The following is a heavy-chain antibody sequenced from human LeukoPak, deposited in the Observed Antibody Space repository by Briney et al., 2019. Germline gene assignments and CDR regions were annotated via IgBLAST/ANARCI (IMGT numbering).Heavy chain of an antibody. CDR1: GGSISRYY. CDR2: IYYSGST. D-gene: IGHD2-2*01. J-gene: IGHJ6*03. Sequence: SETLSLTCTVSGGSISRYYWSWIRQPPGKGLEWIGYIYYSGSTNYNPSLKSRVNISVDTSKNQFSLKLSSVTAADTAVYYCARGGDIVVVSAAIDYYYYYYMDVWGKGTTVTVSS. V-gene: IGHV4-59*01. CDR3: ARGGDIVVVSAAIDYYYYYYMDV.